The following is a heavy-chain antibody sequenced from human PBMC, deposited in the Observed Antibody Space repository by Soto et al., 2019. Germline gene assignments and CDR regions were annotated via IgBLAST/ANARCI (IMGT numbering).Heavy chain of an antibody. Sequence: XSGMVTCSAAAYSFTGYGSIWVRRAPGQGLEWMGWIEPSNGQAHYAQKFQGRVTMTEDTSTDTAYMELSSLRSEDTAVYYCETSYILTGYYFDYWGQGTLVTVSS. CDR1: AYSFTGYG. J-gene: IGHJ4*02. CDR3: ETSYILTGYYFDY. V-gene: IGHV1-18*04. D-gene: IGHD3-9*01. CDR2: IEPSNGQA.